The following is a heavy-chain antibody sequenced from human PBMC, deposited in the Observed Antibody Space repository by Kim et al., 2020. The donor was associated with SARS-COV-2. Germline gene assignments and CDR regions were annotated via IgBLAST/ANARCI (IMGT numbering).Heavy chain of an antibody. J-gene: IGHJ5*02. V-gene: IGHV4-31*03. D-gene: IGHD2-2*02. CDR2: IYYSGST. Sequence: SETLSLTCTVSGGSISSGGYYWSWIRQHPGKGLEWIGYIYYSGSTYYNPSLKSRVTISVDTSKNQFSLKLSSVTAADTAVYYCARGVGYCSSTSCYKHWFDPWGQGTLVTVSS. CDR1: GGSISSGGYY. CDR3: ARGVGYCSSTSCYKHWFDP.